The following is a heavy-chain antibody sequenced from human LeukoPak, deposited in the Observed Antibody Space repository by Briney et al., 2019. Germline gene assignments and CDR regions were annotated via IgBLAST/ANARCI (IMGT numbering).Heavy chain of an antibody. D-gene: IGHD6-13*01. V-gene: IGHV6-1*01. CDR2: TYYRSKWYN. J-gene: IGHJ4*02. CDR3: AREVGYSSSWYFDY. CDR1: GDSVSSNSAA. Sequence: SQTLSLTCAISGDSVSSNSAAWNWIRQSPSSGLEWLERTYYRSKWYNGYSVSVKSRITINPDTSKNQFSLQLNSVTPEDTAVYYCAREVGYSSSWYFDYWGQGTLVTVSS.